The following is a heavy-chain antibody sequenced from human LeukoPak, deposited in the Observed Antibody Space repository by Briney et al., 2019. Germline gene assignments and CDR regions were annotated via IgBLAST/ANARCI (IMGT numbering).Heavy chain of an antibody. CDR1: GYTFTGYY. J-gene: IGHJ4*02. CDR3: ARRVQTTGVFDY. D-gene: IGHD4/OR15-4a*01. Sequence: GASVKVSCNGAGYTFTGYYMHWVRQAPGQGLEWMGRINPNSGDTNYAQKFQGRVTMTGDTSISTAYMELSRLKSDDTAVYYCARRVQTTGVFDYWGQGTLVTVSS. CDR2: INPNSGDT. V-gene: IGHV1-2*06.